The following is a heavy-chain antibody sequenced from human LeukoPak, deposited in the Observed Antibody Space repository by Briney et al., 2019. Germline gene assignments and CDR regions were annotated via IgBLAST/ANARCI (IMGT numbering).Heavy chain of an antibody. D-gene: IGHD5-18*01. J-gene: IGHJ4*02. Sequence: SETLSLTCTVSGVSISSSYYYWGWIRQPPGKGLEWIGEINHSGSNNYNPSLKSRVTIPVDTSKNQFSLKLRSVTAADTAVYYCARGPRGYSYGYVHFDYWGQGTLVTVSS. CDR2: INHSGSN. CDR1: GVSISSSYYY. CDR3: ARGPRGYSYGYVHFDY. V-gene: IGHV4-39*07.